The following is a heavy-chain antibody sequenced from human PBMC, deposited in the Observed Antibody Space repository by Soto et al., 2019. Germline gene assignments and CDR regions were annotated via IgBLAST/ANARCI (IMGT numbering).Heavy chain of an antibody. CDR3: GHLKTDTEVTPAPPLFDS. Sequence: SDTLYITCAVSGFSISSDSYWGWMRQSPGKGLEWIGTLSHSGRTFYNPSLKSRVTISADTTKNQFSLSLTSVTAADTAVYYCGHLKTDTEVTPAPPLFDSWGQGTLVTVSS. D-gene: IGHD2-2*01. CDR1: GFSISSDSY. J-gene: IGHJ4*02. V-gene: IGHV4-38-2*01. CDR2: LSHSGRT.